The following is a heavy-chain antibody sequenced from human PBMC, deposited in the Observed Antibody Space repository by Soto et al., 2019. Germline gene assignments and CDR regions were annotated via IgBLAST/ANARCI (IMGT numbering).Heavy chain of an antibody. D-gene: IGHD3-10*01. Sequence: QVQLVQSGAEVKKPGASVKVSCKASGYTFNRYGISWVRQAPGQGLEWMGWISAYNGNTNYAQKLQGRVTMTTDTSTSPDYMEVRSPSSDDTAVNYCARAGYYGSGSALYWGQGTLVTVS. V-gene: IGHV1-18*01. CDR1: GYTFNRYG. CDR2: ISAYNGNT. CDR3: ARAGYYGSGSALY. J-gene: IGHJ4*02.